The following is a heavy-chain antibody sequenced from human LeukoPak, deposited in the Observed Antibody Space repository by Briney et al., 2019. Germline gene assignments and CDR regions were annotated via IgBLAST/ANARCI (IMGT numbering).Heavy chain of an antibody. CDR2: IYYSGTT. CDR3: ARNYDSSGYTTFGY. D-gene: IGHD3-22*01. V-gene: IGHV4-59*01. CDR1: SGSISSYY. J-gene: IGHJ4*02. Sequence: SETLSLTCTVSSGSISSYYWSWIRQPPGKGLEWIGYIYYSGTTNYNPSLKSRVTISVDTSKNQFSLKLSSVTAADTAVYYCARNYDSSGYTTFGYWGQGTLVTVSS.